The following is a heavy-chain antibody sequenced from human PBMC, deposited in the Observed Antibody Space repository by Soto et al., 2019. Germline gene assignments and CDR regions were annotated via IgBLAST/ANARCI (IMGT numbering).Heavy chain of an antibody. D-gene: IGHD6-13*01. CDR2: IYYSGST. Sequence: XXTLSLTCTVSGRSISSYYWIWIRQPPGKGLEWIGYIYYSGSTNYNPSLKSRVTISVDTSKNQFSLKLSSVTAADTAVYYCARRYSSAFDIWGQGTMVTVSS. CDR3: ARRYSSAFDI. J-gene: IGHJ3*02. V-gene: IGHV4-59*08. CDR1: GRSISSYY.